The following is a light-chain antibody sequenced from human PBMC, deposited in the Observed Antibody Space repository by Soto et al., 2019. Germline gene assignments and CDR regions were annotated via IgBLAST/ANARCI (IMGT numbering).Light chain of an antibody. CDR3: QHYNNWPWT. J-gene: IGKJ1*01. V-gene: IGKV3-15*01. CDR1: QSVGSD. CDR2: DAS. Sequence: DIVMTQSPATLSVSPGESATLSCRASQSVGSDLAWYQHKPDQTPRLLIYDASTRATGVPAKFSGSGSGTDFTLTINSLQSEDFAVYYCQHYNNWPWTFGQGTKVEI.